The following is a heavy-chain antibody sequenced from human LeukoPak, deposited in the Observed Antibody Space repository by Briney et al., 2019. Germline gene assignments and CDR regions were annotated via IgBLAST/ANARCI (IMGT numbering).Heavy chain of an antibody. CDR3: ATEGPERGYSYGYYFDY. J-gene: IGHJ4*02. CDR2: FDPEDGET. V-gene: IGHV1-24*01. CDR1: GYTLTELS. D-gene: IGHD5-18*01. Sequence: ASVKVSYKVSGYTLTELSMHWVRQAPGKGLEWMGGFDPEDGETIYAQKFQGRVTMTEDTSTDTAYMELSSLRSEDTAVYYCATEGPERGYSYGYYFDYWGQGTLVTVSS.